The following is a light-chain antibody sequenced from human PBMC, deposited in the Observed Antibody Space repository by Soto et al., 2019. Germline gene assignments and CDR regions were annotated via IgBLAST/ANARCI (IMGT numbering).Light chain of an antibody. CDR2: GAS. CDR3: QQYGTLIT. V-gene: IGKV3-15*01. J-gene: IGKJ5*01. CDR1: QNVSSN. Sequence: IVMTQSPATLSVSPGERATLSCRASQNVSSNLAWYQQTPGQAPRLLIYGASTRATGIPARFRGSGSGTDFTLTISRLEPEDSAVYYCQQYGTLITFGQGTRLEIK.